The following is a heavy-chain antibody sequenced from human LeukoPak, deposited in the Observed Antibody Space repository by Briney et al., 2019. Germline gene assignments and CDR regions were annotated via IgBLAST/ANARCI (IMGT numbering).Heavy chain of an antibody. CDR2: IKSKTDGGTT. V-gene: IGHV3-15*01. CDR1: GFTFTNAW. Sequence: GGSLRLSCAASGFTFTNAWMSWVRQAPGKGLEWVGRIKSKTDGGTTDYAAPVKGRFTISRDDSKNTLYLQMNSLRAEDTAVYYCARGAARNAFDIWGQGTMVTVSS. J-gene: IGHJ3*02. D-gene: IGHD6-6*01. CDR3: ARGAARNAFDI.